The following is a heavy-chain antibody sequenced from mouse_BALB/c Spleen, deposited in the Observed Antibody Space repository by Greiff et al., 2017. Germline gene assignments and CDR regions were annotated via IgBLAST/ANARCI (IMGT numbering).Heavy chain of an antibody. Sequence: EVMLVESGPSLVKPSQTLSLTCSVTGDSITSCYWNWIRKFPGNKLEYMGYISYSGSTYYNPSLKSRISITRDTSKNQYYLQLNSVTTEDTATYYCARCYYGSVFDYWGQGTTLTVSS. J-gene: IGHJ2*01. CDR3: ARCYYGSVFDY. CDR2: ISYSGST. CDR1: GDSITSCY. V-gene: IGHV3-8*02. D-gene: IGHD1-1*01.